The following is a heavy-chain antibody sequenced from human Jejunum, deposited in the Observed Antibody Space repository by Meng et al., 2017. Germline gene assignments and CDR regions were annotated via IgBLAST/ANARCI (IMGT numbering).Heavy chain of an antibody. CDR3: AREYCISTTCYFDS. D-gene: IGHD2-2*01. CDR1: GGASSRAGNQ. J-gene: IGHJ4*02. Sequence: QLQEPGPGLVRPPVTLSLICSVPGGASSRAGNQWSWIRQPTGKGLEWIGYRYYSGSTNYNPSLKSRVTISVDTSKSQFSLKLFSVTAADTAVYYCAREYCISTTCYFDSWGQGTLVTVSS. V-gene: IGHV4-61*08. CDR2: RYYSGST.